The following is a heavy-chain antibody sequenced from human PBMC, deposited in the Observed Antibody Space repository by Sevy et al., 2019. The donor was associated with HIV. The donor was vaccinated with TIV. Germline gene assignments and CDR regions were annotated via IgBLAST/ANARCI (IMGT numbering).Heavy chain of an antibody. D-gene: IGHD1-26*01. V-gene: IGHV3-30*02. CDR3: ANFPIVGATPRAFDI. J-gene: IGHJ3*02. CDR2: IRYDGSNK. CDR1: GFTFSSYG. Sequence: GGSLRLSCAASGFTFSSYGMHWVRQAPGKGLEWVAFIRYDGSNKYYADSVKGRFTISRDNSKNTLYLQINSLRAEDTAVYYCANFPIVGATPRAFDIWGQGTMVTVSS.